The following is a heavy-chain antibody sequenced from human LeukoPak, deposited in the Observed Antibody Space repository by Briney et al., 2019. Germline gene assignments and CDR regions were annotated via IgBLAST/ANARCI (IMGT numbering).Heavy chain of an antibody. CDR1: GFXFSDHY. V-gene: IGHV3-11*06. CDR3: ARAAGAVYSSGWYAWAY. Sequence: GGSLRLSCEVSGFXFSDHYISWIRQAPGKRLEWVSYISSGSTYTNYADSVEGRFTISRDNAKNSLYLQMNSLRAEDTAVYYCARAAGAVYSSGWYAWAYWGQGTMVTVSS. CDR2: ISSGSTYT. J-gene: IGHJ4*02. D-gene: IGHD6-19*01.